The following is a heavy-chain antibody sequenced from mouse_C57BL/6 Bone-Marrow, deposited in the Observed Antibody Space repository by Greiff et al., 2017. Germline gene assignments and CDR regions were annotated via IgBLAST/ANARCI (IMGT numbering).Heavy chain of an antibody. J-gene: IGHJ1*03. CDR1: GYSFTGYY. CDR2: INPGTGGT. Sequence: VQLQQSGPELVKPGASVKISCKASGYSFTGYYMNWVKQRPEQSLEWIGEINPGTGGTTYNQQFKAKATLTVDKSSSTASMQLKSLTSEDSAVDYCSRRGRNGYWYFDVWGTGTTGTVSS. CDR3: SRRGRNGYWYFDV. V-gene: IGHV1-42*01.